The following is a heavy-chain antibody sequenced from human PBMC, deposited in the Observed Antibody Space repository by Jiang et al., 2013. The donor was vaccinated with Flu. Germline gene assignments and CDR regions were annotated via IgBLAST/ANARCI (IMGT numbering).Heavy chain of an antibody. D-gene: IGHD3-16*01. CDR2: LVLLVNNI. J-gene: IGHJ6*02. CDR3: ARERPSETYVHYYGMDV. V-gene: IGHV3-21*01. Sequence: SCAASGFTFRAYTMNWVRQASREGAGVGSHPLVLLVNNIYYGDSVRGRFTIFRDNARNSVYLQMDSLRADDTGVYYCARERPSETYVHYYGMDVWGQGTTVTVSS. CDR1: GFTFRAYT.